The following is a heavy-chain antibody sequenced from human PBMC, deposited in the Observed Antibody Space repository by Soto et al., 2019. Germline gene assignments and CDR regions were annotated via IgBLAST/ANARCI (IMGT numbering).Heavy chain of an antibody. D-gene: IGHD3-22*01. J-gene: IGHJ4*02. CDR1: GGTFSRHA. CDR2: IIPIFGTA. Sequence: QVQLVRSGAEVRKPGSSVKVSCKASGGTFSRHAISWVRQAPGQGLEWMGGIIPIFGTANHAQKFQGRVTISADESTSTVYMELSSLRSEDTAMYYCARGWGYDSNDYYYAYWGQGTLVIVSS. V-gene: IGHV1-69*01. CDR3: ARGWGYDSNDYYYAY.